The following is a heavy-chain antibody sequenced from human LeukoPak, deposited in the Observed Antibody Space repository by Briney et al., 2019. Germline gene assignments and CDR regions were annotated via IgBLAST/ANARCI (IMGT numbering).Heavy chain of an antibody. CDR1: GGSTRNGDYY. D-gene: IGHD3-10*01. Sequence: SETLSLTCTVSGGSTRNGDYYWSWIRQHPXKGLEWIGYIYNSGTYYNPSLKSRVTISGETSQSQFSLKLNSVTAADTAVYYCARDASRSPPYYFDYWGQGALVTVSS. V-gene: IGHV4-31*03. J-gene: IGHJ4*02. CDR3: ARDASRSPPYYFDY. CDR2: IYNSGT.